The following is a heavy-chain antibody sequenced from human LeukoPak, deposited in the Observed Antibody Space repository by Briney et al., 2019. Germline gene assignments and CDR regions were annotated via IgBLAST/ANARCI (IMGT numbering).Heavy chain of an antibody. J-gene: IGHJ4*02. D-gene: IGHD5-12*01. Sequence: ASVKVSCKVSGYTLTELSMHWVRQAPGKGLEWMGGSDPEDGETIYAQKFQGRVAMTEDTSTDTAYMELSSLRSEDTAVYYCATPYSSRGYSGYGQFDYWGQGTLVTVSS. V-gene: IGHV1-24*01. CDR3: ATPYSSRGYSGYGQFDY. CDR1: GYTLTELS. CDR2: SDPEDGET.